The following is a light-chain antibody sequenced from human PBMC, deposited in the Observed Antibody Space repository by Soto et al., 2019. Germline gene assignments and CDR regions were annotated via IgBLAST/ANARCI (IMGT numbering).Light chain of an antibody. V-gene: IGKV3-11*01. Sequence: EIVLTQSPATLSLSPGERATLSCRASQSVNTYLAWYQQKPGQAPRLLIYDASNRATGIPARFSGSGSGTDFTLTINSLEPEDFAVYYCQHRSNWYTFGQGTKLEIQ. CDR1: QSVNTY. CDR3: QHRSNWYT. CDR2: DAS. J-gene: IGKJ2*01.